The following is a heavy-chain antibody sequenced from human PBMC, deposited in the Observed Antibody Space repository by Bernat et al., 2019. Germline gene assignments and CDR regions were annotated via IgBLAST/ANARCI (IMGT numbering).Heavy chain of an antibody. CDR3: ARGGYYYDPTNDY. J-gene: IGHJ4*02. CDR2: ISYDGNNI. V-gene: IGHV3-30*03. CDR1: GFTFSSYG. D-gene: IGHD3-22*01. Sequence: QVQLVESGGGVVQPGRSLRLSCAASGFTFSSYGMHWVRQAPGKGLEWVAVISYDGNNIYYADSVKGRFTISRDNSKNTLYLQMNSLRAEDTAVYYCARGGYYYDPTNDYWGQGTLVTVSS.